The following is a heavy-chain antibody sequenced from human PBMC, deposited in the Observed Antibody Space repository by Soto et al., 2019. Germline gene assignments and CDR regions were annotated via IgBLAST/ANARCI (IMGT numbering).Heavy chain of an antibody. CDR2: MNPNSGNT. D-gene: IGHD2-15*01. CDR1: GYTFTSYD. Sequence: QVPLVQSGAEVKKPGASVKVSCKASGYTFTSYDINWVRQATGQGLEWMGWMNPNSGNTGYAQKFQGRVNMTRNTPISTAYMELSSLRSEDTAVYYCARGSVVAATPCYRHWGQGTLVTVSS. V-gene: IGHV1-8*01. J-gene: IGHJ1*01. CDR3: ARGSVVAATPCYRH.